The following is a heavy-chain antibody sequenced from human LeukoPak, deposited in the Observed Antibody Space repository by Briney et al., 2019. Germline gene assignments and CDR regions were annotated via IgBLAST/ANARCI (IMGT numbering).Heavy chain of an antibody. D-gene: IGHD1-26*01. J-gene: IGHJ4*02. CDR1: GGSISSYY. CDR2: IYYSGST. Sequence: PSETLSLTCTVSGGSISSYYWSWIRQPPGKGLEWIGYIYYSGSTNYNPSLKSRVTISVDTSKNQFSLKLSSVTAADTAVYYCAREWPSGSNHNYYFDYWGQGTLVTVSS. V-gene: IGHV4-59*01. CDR3: AREWPSGSNHNYYFDY.